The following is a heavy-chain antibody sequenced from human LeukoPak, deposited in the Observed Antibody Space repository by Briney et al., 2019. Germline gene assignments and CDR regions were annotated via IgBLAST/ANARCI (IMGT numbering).Heavy chain of an antibody. CDR1: GFTFSSYS. CDR2: ISSSSSYI. J-gene: IGHJ4*02. D-gene: IGHD3-22*01. CDR3: ARGPLGYDSSGYYYVPLYFDY. Sequence: PGGSLRLSCAASGFTFSSYSMNWVRQAPGKGLDWVSSISSSSSYIYYADSVKGRFTISRDNAKNSLYLQMNSLRAEDTAVYYCARGPLGYDSSGYYYVPLYFDYWGQGTLVTVSS. V-gene: IGHV3-21*01.